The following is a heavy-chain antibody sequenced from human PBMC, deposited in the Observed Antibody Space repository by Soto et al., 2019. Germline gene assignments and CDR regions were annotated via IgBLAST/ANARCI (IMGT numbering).Heavy chain of an antibody. CDR2: IYYNGNT. Sequence: QVQLQESGPGLVKPSETLSLTCSVSGGSISNHYWSWIRQPPGKGLEWIGFIYYNGNTNYNPSLKSRVTMSVDTSRNQISLKLTTATAPDTAVYYCTRANWYSEYWGQGTLVTVSS. CDR3: TRANWYSEY. V-gene: IGHV4-59*11. J-gene: IGHJ4*02. D-gene: IGHD7-27*01. CDR1: GGSISNHY.